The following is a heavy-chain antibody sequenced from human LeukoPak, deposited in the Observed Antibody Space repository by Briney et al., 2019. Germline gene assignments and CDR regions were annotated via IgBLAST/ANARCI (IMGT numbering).Heavy chain of an antibody. J-gene: IGHJ6*03. D-gene: IGHD2-21*02. V-gene: IGHV3-74*01. CDR3: ARVAYCGGDCYSLDYYYMDV. Sequence: GGSLRLSCTASGFTLRNYWMHWVRQTPGKGLLWVSRINGDGTSATYAGSVKGRFTISRDNAKNTLYLQMNSLRAEDTAVYYCARVAYCGGDCYSLDYYYMDVWGKGTTVTVSS. CDR2: INGDGTSA. CDR1: GFTLRNYW.